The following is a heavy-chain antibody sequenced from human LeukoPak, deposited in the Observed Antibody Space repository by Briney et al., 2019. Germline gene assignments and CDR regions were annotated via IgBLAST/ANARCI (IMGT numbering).Heavy chain of an antibody. CDR1: GGSFSGYY. CDR3: ARDLMRRRIAVAES. D-gene: IGHD6-19*01. Sequence: MTSETLSLTCAVYGGSFSGYYWSWIRQPPGKGLEWIGEINHSGSTNYNPSLKSRVTISVDTSKNQFSLKLSSVTAADTAVYYCARDLMRRRIAVAESWGQGTLVTVSS. J-gene: IGHJ5*02. CDR2: INHSGST. V-gene: IGHV4-34*01.